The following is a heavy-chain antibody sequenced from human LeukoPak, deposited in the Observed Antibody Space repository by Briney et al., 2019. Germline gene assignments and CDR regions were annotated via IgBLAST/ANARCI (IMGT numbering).Heavy chain of an antibody. CDR2: IRSTSNYI. V-gene: IGHV3-21*01. J-gene: IGHJ3*02. Sequence: GGSLRLPCGASGFTFGTYAMTWVRQSPGKGVEWVSTIRSTSNYIYYAASVKGRFTISRDNPKNSLYLQMNSLRAEDTAVYYCARLGGIAADNAFDIWGHGTLVTVSS. D-gene: IGHD6-13*01. CDR3: ARLGGIAADNAFDI. CDR1: GFTFGTYA.